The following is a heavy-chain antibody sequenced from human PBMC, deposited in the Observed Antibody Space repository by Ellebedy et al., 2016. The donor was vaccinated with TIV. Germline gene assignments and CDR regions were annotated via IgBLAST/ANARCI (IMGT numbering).Heavy chain of an antibody. CDR1: GGSISSSSYY. D-gene: IGHD1-1*01. CDR2: IYYSGST. J-gene: IGHJ4*02. Sequence: SETLSLTCTVSGGSISSSSYYWGWIRQHPGKGLGWIGYIYYSGSTKYDPSLKSRVTISVDTSKNQFSLKLNSVTAADTAVYYCARYTTNWEGARFDSWGQGTLVTVSS. V-gene: IGHV4-61*05. CDR3: ARYTTNWEGARFDS.